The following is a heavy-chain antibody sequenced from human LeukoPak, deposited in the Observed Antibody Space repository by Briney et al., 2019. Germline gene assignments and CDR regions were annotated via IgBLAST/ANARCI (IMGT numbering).Heavy chain of an antibody. CDR2: IYYSGST. J-gene: IGHJ4*02. V-gene: IGHV4-31*03. CDR3: ARVGSYGYRYYFDY. D-gene: IGHD5-18*01. CDR1: GGSISSGVYY. Sequence: SETLSLTCTLSGGSISSGVYYWSWIRQHPGKGLEWIGYIYYSGSTYYNPSLKSRVTISVDTSKNQFSLKLSSVTAADTAVYYCARVGSYGYRYYFDYWGQGTLVTVSS.